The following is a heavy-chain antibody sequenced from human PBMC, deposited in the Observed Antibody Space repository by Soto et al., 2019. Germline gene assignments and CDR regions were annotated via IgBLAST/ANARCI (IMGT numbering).Heavy chain of an antibody. J-gene: IGHJ6*03. V-gene: IGHV4-59*01. CDR1: GGSISSYY. D-gene: IGHD4-17*01. CDR2: IYYSGST. Sequence: SETLSLTCTVSGGSISSYYWSWIRQPPGKGLEWIGYIYYSGSTNYNPSLKSRVTISVDTSKNQFSLKLSSVTAADTAVYYCARGGTVTTNEYYYYYYMDVWGKGTTVTVSS. CDR3: ARGGTVTTNEYYYYYYMDV.